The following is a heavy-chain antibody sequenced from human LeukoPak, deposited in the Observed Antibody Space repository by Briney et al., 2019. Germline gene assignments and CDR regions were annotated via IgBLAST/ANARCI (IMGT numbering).Heavy chain of an antibody. CDR1: GFTFSNYA. V-gene: IGHV3-23*01. D-gene: IGHD2-2*01. Sequence: GGSLRLSCAASGFTFSNYAMRWVRQAPGKGLEWVSGISGSGDSTYYADSVKGRFTISRDNAKNSLYLQMNSLRAEDTAVYYCAREKIGYCSSPSCYVENYYYYMDVWGKGTTVTVSS. CDR3: AREKIGYCSSPSCYVENYYYYMDV. J-gene: IGHJ6*03. CDR2: ISGSGDST.